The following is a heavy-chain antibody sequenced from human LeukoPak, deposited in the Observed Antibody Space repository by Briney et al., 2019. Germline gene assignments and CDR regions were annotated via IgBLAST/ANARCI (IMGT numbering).Heavy chain of an antibody. V-gene: IGHV4-61*05. Sequence: PSETLSLTCSVSGDSISSGSYFWGWIRQPPGKGLEWIGYIYYSGSTNYNPSLKSRVTISVDTSKNQFSLKLSSVTAADTAVYYCARHIGGSGSHDAFDIWGQGTMVTVSS. CDR2: IYYSGST. D-gene: IGHD3-10*01. J-gene: IGHJ3*02. CDR1: GDSISSGSYF. CDR3: ARHIGGSGSHDAFDI.